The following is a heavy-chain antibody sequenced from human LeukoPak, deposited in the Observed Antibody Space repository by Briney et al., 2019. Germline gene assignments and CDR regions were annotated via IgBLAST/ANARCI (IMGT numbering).Heavy chain of an antibody. CDR1: GYTLTELS. Sequence: GASVKVSCKGSGYTLTELSMHWVRQAPGKGLEWMGGFDPEDGETIYAQKFQGRVTMTEDTSTDTAYMELSSLRSEDTAVYYCATEGRGSGYYYYMDVWGKGTTVTVSS. V-gene: IGHV1-24*01. CDR3: ATEGRGSGYYYYMDV. CDR2: FDPEDGET. J-gene: IGHJ6*03. D-gene: IGHD2-15*01.